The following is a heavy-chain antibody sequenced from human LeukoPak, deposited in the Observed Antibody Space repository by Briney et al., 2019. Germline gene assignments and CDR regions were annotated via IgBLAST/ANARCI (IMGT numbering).Heavy chain of an antibody. D-gene: IGHD5-12*01. CDR3: ARDSTRILSGYDRTKTWFDP. CDR1: GGTFSSYA. Sequence: GSTVKVSCKASGGTFSSYAISWVRQAPGQGLEWMGRIIPILGIANYAQKFQGRVTITADKSTSTAYMELSSLRSEDTAVYYCARDSTRILSGYDRTKTWFDPWGQGTLVTVSS. CDR2: IIPILGIA. V-gene: IGHV1-69*04. J-gene: IGHJ5*02.